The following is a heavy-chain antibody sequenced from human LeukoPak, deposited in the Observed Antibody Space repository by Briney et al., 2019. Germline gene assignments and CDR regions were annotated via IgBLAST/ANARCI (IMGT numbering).Heavy chain of an antibody. V-gene: IGHV3-15*01. J-gene: IGHJ4*02. Sequence: GASLRLSCAASGFTFSNAWMSWVRQAPGKGLEWVGRIKSKTDGGTTDYAAPVKGRFTISGDDSKNTLYLQMNSLKTEDTAVYYCTTPDLEYYFDYWGQGTLVTVSS. D-gene: IGHD3-3*01. CDR2: IKSKTDGGTT. CDR1: GFTFSNAW. CDR3: TTPDLEYYFDY.